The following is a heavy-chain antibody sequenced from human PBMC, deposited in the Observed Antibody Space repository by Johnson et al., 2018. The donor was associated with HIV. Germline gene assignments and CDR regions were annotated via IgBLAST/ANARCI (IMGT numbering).Heavy chain of an antibody. CDR1: GFTFTNAW. CDR3: STGFSSWAFDI. V-gene: IGHV3-15*05. CDR2: ITSKTDGGTT. Sequence: VQLVESGGGLVQPGGSLRLSCAASGFTFTNAWMTWVRQAPGKGLEWVGRITSKTDGGTTDYAAPVKGKFSISRDDSKNTLYLQMNSLKTEDTAVYYCSTGFSSWAFDIWGQGTMVTVSS. J-gene: IGHJ3*02. D-gene: IGHD6-13*01.